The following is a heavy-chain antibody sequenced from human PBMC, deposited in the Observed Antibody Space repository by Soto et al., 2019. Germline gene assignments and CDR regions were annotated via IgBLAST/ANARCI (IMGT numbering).Heavy chain of an antibody. V-gene: IGHV3-33*01. D-gene: IGHD5-18*01. Sequence: PGGSLRLSCAASGFTFSSYGMHWVRQAPGKGLEWVAVIWYDGSNKNYADSVKGRFTISRDNSKNTLYLQMNSLRAEDTAVYYCARDQGVTSAAHHPTWIQLWSYDAFEIWGQGTMVTVSS. CDR3: ARDQGVTSAAHHPTWIQLWSYDAFEI. J-gene: IGHJ3*02. CDR1: GFTFSSYG. CDR2: IWYDGSNK.